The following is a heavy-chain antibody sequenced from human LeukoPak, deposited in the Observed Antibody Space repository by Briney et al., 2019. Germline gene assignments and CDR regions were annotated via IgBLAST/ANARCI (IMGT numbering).Heavy chain of an antibody. CDR3: AKDNRRHYTSGPNPDSLH. J-gene: IGHJ4*02. V-gene: IGHV3-9*01. CDR1: GFIFNNYA. D-gene: IGHD6-19*01. Sequence: PGVSLRLSCAGSGFIFNNYAMHWVRQPPGKGLEWVSGISWNSGSIDYADSVKGRFTISRDNAKNSLYLQMNSLGVEDTAFYYCAKDNRRHYTSGPNPDSLHWGQGALVTVSS. CDR2: ISWNSGSI.